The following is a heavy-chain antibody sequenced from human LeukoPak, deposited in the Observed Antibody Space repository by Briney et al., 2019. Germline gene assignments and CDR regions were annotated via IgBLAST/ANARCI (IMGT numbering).Heavy chain of an antibody. Sequence: GGSLRLSCAASGVNFDDYAMHWVRQSPGTGLQWVAGLNWDSRSMAYADSVRGRFTISRDNAKNSLYLQMNSLRAEDTAVYYCARELTYNWNPPYYWGQGTLVTVSS. D-gene: IGHD1-20*01. V-gene: IGHV3-9*01. CDR1: GVNFDDYA. CDR2: LNWDSRSM. CDR3: ARELTYNWNPPYY. J-gene: IGHJ4*02.